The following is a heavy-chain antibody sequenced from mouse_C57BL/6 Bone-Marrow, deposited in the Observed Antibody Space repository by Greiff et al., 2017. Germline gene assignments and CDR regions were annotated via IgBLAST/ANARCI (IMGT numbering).Heavy chain of an antibody. CDR1: GFSLTSYG. J-gene: IGHJ1*03. D-gene: IGHD1-1*01. CDR2: IWSGGST. CDR3: ARTSYYYGSSYWYFDV. V-gene: IGHV2-2*01. Sequence: VQRVESGPGLVQPSQSLSITCTVSGFSLTSYGVHWVRQSPGKGLEWLGVIWSGGSTDFNAAFISRLRISKDNSKSHVFFKMNRLQADDTAIYYCARTSYYYGSSYWYFDVWGTETTVTVSS.